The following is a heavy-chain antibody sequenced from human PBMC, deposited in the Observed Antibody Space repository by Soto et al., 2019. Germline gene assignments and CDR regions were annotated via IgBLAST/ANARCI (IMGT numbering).Heavy chain of an antibody. CDR3: ACFYPPTYYYGMDV. CDR1: GGSISSGGYY. D-gene: IGHD3-16*01. J-gene: IGHJ6*02. CDR2: IYYSGST. V-gene: IGHV4-31*03. Sequence: QVQLQESGPGLVKPSQTLSLTCTVSGGSISSGGYYWSWIRQHPGKGLEWIGYIYYSGSTYYNPSLKSRVTISVDTSKNQFSLKLSSVTVADTAVYYCACFYPPTYYYGMDVWGQGTTVTVSS.